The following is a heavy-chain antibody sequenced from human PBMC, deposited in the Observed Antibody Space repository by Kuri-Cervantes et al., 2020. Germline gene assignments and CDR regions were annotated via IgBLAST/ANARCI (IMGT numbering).Heavy chain of an antibody. V-gene: IGHV4-4*07. CDR2: IYTSGST. CDR3: ARTGYYDFWSGKDYYYYGMDV. Sequence: ESLKISCTVSGGSISSYYWSWIRQPAGKGLEWIGRIYTSGSTNYNPSLKSRVTMSVDTSKNQFSLKLSSVTAADTAVYYCARTGYYDFWSGKDYYYYGMDVWGQGTTVTVSS. D-gene: IGHD3-3*01. J-gene: IGHJ6*02. CDR1: GGSISSYY.